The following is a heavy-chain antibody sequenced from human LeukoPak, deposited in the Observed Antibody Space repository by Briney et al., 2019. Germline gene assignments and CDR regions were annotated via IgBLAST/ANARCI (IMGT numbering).Heavy chain of an antibody. Sequence: SVKVSCTASGFTSTISAMQLVRQARGQRLEWIGWIVVGSGNTNYAQKFQERVTITRDVSTSTAYMELSSLRSEDTAVYYCATDRECSSSSCYPLDFDYWGQGTLVTVSS. J-gene: IGHJ4*02. CDR1: GFTSTISA. D-gene: IGHD2-2*01. CDR3: ATDRECSSSSCYPLDFDY. CDR2: IVVGSGNT. V-gene: IGHV1-58*02.